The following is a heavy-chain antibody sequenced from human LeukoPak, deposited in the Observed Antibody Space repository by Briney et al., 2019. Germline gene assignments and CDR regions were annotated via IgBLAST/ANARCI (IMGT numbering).Heavy chain of an antibody. CDR1: GFTFSTYA. Sequence: GGSLRLSCAASGFTFSTYAMYWVRRAPGMGLEWVATVSSNGNNNAYYADSVKGRFTISRDNSKNTLYLQMNSLRAEDTAVYYCAKDNTIAVAGHVFDYWGQGALVTVSS. CDR3: AKDNTIAVAGHVFDY. CDR2: VSSNGNNNA. D-gene: IGHD6-19*01. V-gene: IGHV3-30-3*01. J-gene: IGHJ4*02.